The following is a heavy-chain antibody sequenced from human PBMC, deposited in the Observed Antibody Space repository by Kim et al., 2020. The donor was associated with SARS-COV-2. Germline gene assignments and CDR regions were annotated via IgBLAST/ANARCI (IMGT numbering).Heavy chain of an antibody. Sequence: GGSLRLSCAASGFTFSSYWMSWVRQAPGKGLEWVANIKQDGSEKYYVDSVKDRFTISRDNAKNSLYLQMNSLRAEDTAVYYCARVVGYYYDSSGYEDYWGQGTLVTVSS. V-gene: IGHV3-7*04. CDR3: ARVVGYYYDSSGYEDY. CDR1: GFTFSSYW. D-gene: IGHD3-22*01. J-gene: IGHJ4*02. CDR2: IKQDGSEK.